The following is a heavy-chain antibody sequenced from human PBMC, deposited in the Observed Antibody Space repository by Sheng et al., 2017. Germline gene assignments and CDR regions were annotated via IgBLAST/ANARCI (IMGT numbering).Heavy chain of an antibody. CDR3: ARHKTNHFDY. J-gene: IGHJ4*02. V-gene: IGHV3-23*01. Sequence: EVQLLESGGGLVQPGGSLRLSCAASGFTFSNYAMSWVRQAPGKGLEWVSAISGSGSSTYFADSVKGRFTISRDNSKNTLYLQMNSLRAEDTAVFYCARHKTNHFDYWGQGTLVTVSS. CDR2: ISGSGSST. CDR1: GFTFSNYA. D-gene: IGHD2-8*01.